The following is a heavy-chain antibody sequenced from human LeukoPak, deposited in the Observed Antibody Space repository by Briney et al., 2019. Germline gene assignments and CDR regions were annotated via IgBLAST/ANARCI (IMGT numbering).Heavy chain of an antibody. CDR3: ARVNMIVVRDAFDI. V-gene: IGHV7-4-1*02. Sequence: ASVKVSCKASGYTFTSYAMNWVRQAPGQGLEWMGWINTNTGNPTYAQGFTGRFVFSLDTSVSTAYLQISSLKAEDTAVYYCARVNMIVVRDAFDIWGQGTMVTVSS. CDR2: INTNTGNP. D-gene: IGHD3-22*01. J-gene: IGHJ3*02. CDR1: GYTFTSYA.